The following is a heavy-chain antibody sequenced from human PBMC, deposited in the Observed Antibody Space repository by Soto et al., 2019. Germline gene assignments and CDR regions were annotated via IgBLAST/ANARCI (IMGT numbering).Heavy chain of an antibody. J-gene: IGHJ4*02. V-gene: IGHV2-5*02. CDR2: IYWDDDK. CDR3: AHSSPTALIRAEFDY. Sequence: GLDLEWLALIYWDDDKRYSPSLKSRLTITKDTSKNQVVLTMTNMDPVDTATYYCAHSSPTALIRAEFDYWGQGTLVTVSS. D-gene: IGHD5-18*01.